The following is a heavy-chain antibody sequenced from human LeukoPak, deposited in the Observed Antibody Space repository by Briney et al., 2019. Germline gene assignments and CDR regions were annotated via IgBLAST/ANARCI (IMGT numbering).Heavy chain of an antibody. CDR3: AKDRLTGNYNCFAY. CDR1: GGTFSSYA. D-gene: IGHD1-7*01. CDR2: IIPIFGTA. Sequence: ASVKVSCKASGGTFSSYAISWVRQAPGQGLEWMGGIIPIFGTANYAQKFQGRVTITADESTSTAYMELSSLRSEDTAVYYCAKDRLTGNYNCFAYFCQGSLVTVSS. J-gene: IGHJ4*01. V-gene: IGHV1-69*01.